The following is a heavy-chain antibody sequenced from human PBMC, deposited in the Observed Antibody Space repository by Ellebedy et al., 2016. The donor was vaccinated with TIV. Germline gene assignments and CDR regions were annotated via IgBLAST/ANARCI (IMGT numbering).Heavy chain of an antibody. CDR2: ISSGSSTI. CDR1: GFTFSSYS. V-gene: IGHV3-48*02. Sequence: GESPKISCAASGFTFSSYSMNWVRQAPGKGLEWVSYISSGSSTIYYADSVKGRFTISRDNAKNSLYLQMNSLRDEDTAVYYCARDRVALDYWGQGTLVTVSS. J-gene: IGHJ4*02. CDR3: ARDRVALDY.